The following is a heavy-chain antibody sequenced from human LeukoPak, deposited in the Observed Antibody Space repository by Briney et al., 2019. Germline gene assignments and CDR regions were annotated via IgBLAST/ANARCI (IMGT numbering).Heavy chain of an antibody. CDR3: ARKRRMGEYYYDY. D-gene: IGHD3-16*01. Sequence: GGSLRLLCSASGFTFSDYTMNWVRQAPGKGLELVSYISSSSSTITYADSVKGRFTVSRDNAKNSLYLQMNSMGADDTAVYYCARKRRMGEYYYDYWGQGTLVTVSS. CDR1: GFTFSDYT. J-gene: IGHJ4*02. V-gene: IGHV3-48*01. CDR2: ISSSSSTI.